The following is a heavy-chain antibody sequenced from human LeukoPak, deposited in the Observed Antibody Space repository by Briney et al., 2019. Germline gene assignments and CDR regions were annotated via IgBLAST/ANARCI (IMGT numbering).Heavy chain of an antibody. Sequence: GSLRLSFAASGFTFSRHAINWVRPAPGKGLELGSAISGSGGSTYYADSVKGRFTISRDNSKNSLYLQMNSLRAEDTALYYCASAGLTYGSGSYFVYWGQGTLVTVSS. V-gene: IGHV3-23*01. CDR2: ISGSGGST. J-gene: IGHJ4*02. CDR1: GFTFSRHA. D-gene: IGHD3-10*01. CDR3: ASAGLTYGSGSYFVY.